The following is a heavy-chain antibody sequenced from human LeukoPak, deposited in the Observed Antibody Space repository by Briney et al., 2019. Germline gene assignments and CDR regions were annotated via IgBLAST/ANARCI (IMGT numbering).Heavy chain of an antibody. D-gene: IGHD3-22*01. Sequence: SETLSLTCAVYGGSFSGYYWSWIRQAPGKGLEWIGEINHSGSTNYNPSLKSRVTISVDASKNQFSLKLSSVTAADTAVYYCARGLYYDSSGPWGQGTLVTVSS. V-gene: IGHV4-34*01. CDR2: INHSGST. CDR1: GGSFSGYY. J-gene: IGHJ4*02. CDR3: ARGLYYDSSGP.